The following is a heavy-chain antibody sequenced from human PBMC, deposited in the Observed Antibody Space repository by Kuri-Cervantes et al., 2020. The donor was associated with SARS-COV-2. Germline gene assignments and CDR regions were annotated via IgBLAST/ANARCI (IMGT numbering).Heavy chain of an antibody. Sequence: SETLSLTCTVSGVSISSGGYYWTWIRQHPGKGLEWIGNIYYSGSTNYNPSLKSRVTISVDTSKNQFSLKLSSVTAADTAVYYCARGRIQLWYYGMDVWGQGTTVTVSS. D-gene: IGHD5-18*01. J-gene: IGHJ6*02. CDR3: ARGRIQLWYYGMDV. V-gene: IGHV4-61*08. CDR1: GVSISSGGYY. CDR2: IYYSGST.